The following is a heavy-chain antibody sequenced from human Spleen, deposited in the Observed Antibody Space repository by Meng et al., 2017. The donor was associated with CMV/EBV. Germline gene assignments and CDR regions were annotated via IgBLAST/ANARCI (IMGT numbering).Heavy chain of an antibody. CDR2: IYTSGST. J-gene: IGHJ4*02. Sequence: QVQLQESGPGLVKPSGXXXXTCTVSGGSISSYYWSWIRQPAGKGLEWIGRIYTSGSTNYNPSLKSRVTMSVDTSKNQFSLKLSSVTAADTAVYYCARDDDILRPLDYWGQGTLVTVSS. V-gene: IGHV4-4*07. D-gene: IGHD3-9*01. CDR1: GGSISSYY. CDR3: ARDDDILRPLDY.